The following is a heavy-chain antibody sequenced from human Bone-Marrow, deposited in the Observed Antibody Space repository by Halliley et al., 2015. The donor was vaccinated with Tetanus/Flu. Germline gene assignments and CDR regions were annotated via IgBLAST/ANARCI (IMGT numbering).Heavy chain of an antibody. V-gene: IGHV4-61*07. D-gene: IGHD5-18*01. CDR2: VYYSGST. J-gene: IGHJ5*02. CDR3: ARQPYMNSFGWFDT. Sequence: WIGWVYYSGSTNYTPSLRSRVSISVDTSKTQFSLRLTSVTAADTAVYYCARQPYMNSFGWFDTWGQGALVTVSS.